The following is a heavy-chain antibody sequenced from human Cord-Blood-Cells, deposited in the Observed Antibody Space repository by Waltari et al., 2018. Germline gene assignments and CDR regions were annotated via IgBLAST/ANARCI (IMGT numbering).Heavy chain of an antibody. Sequence: QLQLQESGPGLVKPSETLSLTCTVSGGSISSSSYYWGWISQPPGQGRGWIGSIYYSGKTYYNPSRKCRVTITVDTAKNQFSLELSAVSAADTAVYYCAGLLEGELLRAFDIWGQGTMVTVSS. CDR3: AGLLEGELLRAFDI. CDR2: IYYSGKT. J-gene: IGHJ3*02. D-gene: IGHD1-26*01. CDR1: GGSISSSSYY. V-gene: IGHV4-39*07.